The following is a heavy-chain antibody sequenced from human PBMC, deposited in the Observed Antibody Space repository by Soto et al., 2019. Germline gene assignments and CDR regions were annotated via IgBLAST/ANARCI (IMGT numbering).Heavy chain of an antibody. V-gene: IGHV4-31*03. CDR3: ARVPVGPGASRAFDY. D-gene: IGHD3-16*01. CDR2: IYYTGNT. CDR1: GGSVNSGYYY. J-gene: IGHJ4*02. Sequence: SETLSLTSIVSGGSVNSGYYYWSGIRQRPGNGLEWIGYIYYTGNTYYNPSLKSRVALTVDTSKPQFSLKLRSVTAADTAVYYCARVPVGPGASRAFDYWGQGTLVTVSS.